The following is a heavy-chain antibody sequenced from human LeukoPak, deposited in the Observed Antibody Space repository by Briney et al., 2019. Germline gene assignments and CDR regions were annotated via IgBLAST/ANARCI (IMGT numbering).Heavy chain of an antibody. J-gene: IGHJ6*03. Sequence: SETLSLTCAVYGGSFSGYYWSWLRQPPGKGLEWIGEINHSGSTNYNPSLKSRVTISVDTSKNQFSLKLSSVTAADTAVYYCARRGSGSYPYYYYYYMDVWGKGTTVTVSS. CDR2: INHSGST. CDR3: ARRGSGSYPYYYYYYMDV. V-gene: IGHV4-34*01. CDR1: GGSFSGYY. D-gene: IGHD3-10*01.